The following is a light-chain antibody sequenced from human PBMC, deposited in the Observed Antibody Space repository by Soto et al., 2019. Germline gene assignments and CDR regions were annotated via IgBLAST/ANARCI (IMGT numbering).Light chain of an antibody. V-gene: IGKV3-20*01. J-gene: IGKJ1*01. Sequence: EIVFTQSPGTLSLSPGERATLSCRASQSVSNNYLAWYQQKPGQAPRLLIYGASNRATGIPDRFSGSGSGTEFTLTISRMEPEDFAVYYCQQYGSSGTFGQGTKVDIK. CDR3: QQYGSSGT. CDR2: GAS. CDR1: QSVSNNY.